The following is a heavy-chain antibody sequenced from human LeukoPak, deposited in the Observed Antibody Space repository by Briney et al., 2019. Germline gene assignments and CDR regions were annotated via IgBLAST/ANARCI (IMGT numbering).Heavy chain of an antibody. D-gene: IGHD2-15*01. CDR2: INHSGST. CDR1: GGSFSGYY. CDR3: ARRPKRWFTEYYFDY. J-gene: IGHJ4*02. V-gene: IGHV4-34*01. Sequence: SETLSLTCAVYGGSFSGYYWSWIRQPPGKGLEWIGEINHSGSTNYNPSLKSRVTISVDTSKNQFSLKLSSVTVADTAVYYCARRPKRWFTEYYFDYWGQGTLVTVSS.